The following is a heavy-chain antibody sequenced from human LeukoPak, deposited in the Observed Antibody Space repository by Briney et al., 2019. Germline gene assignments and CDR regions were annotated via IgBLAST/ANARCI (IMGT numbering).Heavy chain of an antibody. V-gene: IGHV3-7*05. D-gene: IGHD3-10*01. J-gene: IGHJ4*02. Sequence: GGSLRLSCAASGFSFSTYWMSWVRQAPGKGLEWVANIKQDGSEKYYVDSAKGRFTISRDNAKNSLYLQMNSLRAEDTAVYSCAKYTSGTSYRGLDQWGQGTLVTVSS. CDR3: AKYTSGTSYRGLDQ. CDR1: GFSFSTYW. CDR2: IKQDGSEK.